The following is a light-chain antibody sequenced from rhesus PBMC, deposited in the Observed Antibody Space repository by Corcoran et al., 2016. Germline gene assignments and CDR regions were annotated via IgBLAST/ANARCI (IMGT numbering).Light chain of an antibody. CDR1: QGISNS. Sequence: DIQMTQSPSSLSASVGDRVTLTCRASQGISNSLNWYQQKPGKPPKRLIYSASSLESGVPARFSGSVSGTDFTLTISSLQPDGFATYYCLRYTSDPYSFGQGTKVEIK. V-gene: IGKV1-43*02. J-gene: IGKJ2*01. CDR3: LRYTSDPYS. CDR2: SAS.